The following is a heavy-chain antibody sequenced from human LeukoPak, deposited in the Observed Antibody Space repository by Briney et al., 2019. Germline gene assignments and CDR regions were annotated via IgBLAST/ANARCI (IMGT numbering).Heavy chain of an antibody. CDR2: IFHTGST. CDR3: ARFHYDECGFSYAQYYFDY. CDR1: GGSVSTMNW. D-gene: IGHD3-22*01. V-gene: IGHV4-4*02. Sequence: NPSETLSLTCGVSGGSVSTMNWWSWVRQSPGKGLEWIGEIFHTGSTNYNPSLNSRVTISLDKSKNQFSLRLTSVTAADTAVYYCARFHYDECGFSYAQYYFDYWGQGILVTVSS. J-gene: IGHJ4*02.